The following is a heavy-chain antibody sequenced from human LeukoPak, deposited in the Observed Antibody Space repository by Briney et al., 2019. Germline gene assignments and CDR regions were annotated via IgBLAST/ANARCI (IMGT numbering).Heavy chain of an antibody. CDR3: ARELGYCSGGSCYSDDAFDI. Sequence: GGSLRLSCAASGFTFRSYWMSWVRQAPGKGLEWVANIKQDGSEKYYVDSVKGRFTISRDNAKNSLYLQMNSLRAEDTAVYYCARELGYCSGGSCYSDDAFDIWGQGTMVTVSS. CDR1: GFTFRSYW. D-gene: IGHD2-15*01. CDR2: IKQDGSEK. V-gene: IGHV3-7*03. J-gene: IGHJ3*02.